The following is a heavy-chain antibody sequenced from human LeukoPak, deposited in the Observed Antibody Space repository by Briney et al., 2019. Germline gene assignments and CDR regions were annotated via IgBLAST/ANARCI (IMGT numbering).Heavy chain of an antibody. D-gene: IGHD4-23*01. CDR2: IYHSGST. V-gene: IGHV4-38-2*02. CDR3: ADGYGGNSKFDY. CDR1: GYSISSGYY. J-gene: IGHJ4*02. Sequence: SETLSLTCTVSGYSISSGYYWGWIRQPPGKGPEWIGSIYHSGSTYYNPSLKSRVTISVDTSKNQFSLKLSSVTAADTAVYYCADGYGGNSKFDYWGQGTLVTVSS.